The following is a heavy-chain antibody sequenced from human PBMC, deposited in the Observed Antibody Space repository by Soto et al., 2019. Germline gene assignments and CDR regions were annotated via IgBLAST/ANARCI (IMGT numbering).Heavy chain of an antibody. Sequence: EVQLVESGGGLVQPGGSLRLSCAASGFTFSSYSMNWVRQAPGKGLEWVSYISSSSSPIYYADSVKGRFTISRDNAKNSLYLQMNSLRDEDTAVYYCARESNTIFGVVTAFDHWGQGTLVTVSS. V-gene: IGHV3-48*02. CDR3: ARESNTIFGVVTAFDH. J-gene: IGHJ4*02. D-gene: IGHD3-3*01. CDR2: ISSSSSPI. CDR1: GFTFSSYS.